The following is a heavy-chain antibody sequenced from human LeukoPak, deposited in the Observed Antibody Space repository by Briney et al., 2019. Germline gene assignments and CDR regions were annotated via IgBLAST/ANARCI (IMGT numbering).Heavy chain of an antibody. V-gene: IGHV1-2*02. CDR3: ARGVVANIGDAFDI. J-gene: IGHJ3*02. CDR2: NNPNSGGT. CDR1: GYTFSRYY. Sequence: ASVKVSCKASGYTFSRYYMHRVRQAPGQGLEWMGWNNPNSGGTNYAQKFQGRVTMTRDTSISTAYMELSRLRSDDTAVYYYARGVVANIGDAFDIWGQGTMVTVSS. D-gene: IGHD2-15*01.